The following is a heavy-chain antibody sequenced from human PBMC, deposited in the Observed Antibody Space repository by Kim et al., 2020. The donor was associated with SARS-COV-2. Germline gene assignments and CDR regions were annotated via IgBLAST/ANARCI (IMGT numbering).Heavy chain of an antibody. CDR3: AKVPGPLYSSSAY. D-gene: IGHD6-13*01. V-gene: IGHV3-23*01. J-gene: IGHJ4*02. Sequence: YADSVKGRFTISRDNSKNTLYLQMNSLRAEDTAVYYCAKVPGPLYSSSAYWGQGTLVTVSS.